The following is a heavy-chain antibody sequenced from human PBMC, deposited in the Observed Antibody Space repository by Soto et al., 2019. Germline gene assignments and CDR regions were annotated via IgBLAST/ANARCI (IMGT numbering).Heavy chain of an antibody. D-gene: IGHD3-22*01. V-gene: IGHV4-39*01. CDR1: GGSISSSSYY. CDR2: IYYSGST. CDR3: AGHYYDSSGYNYLDSENYFDY. Sequence: SETLSLTCTVSGGSISSSSYYWGWIRQPPGKGLEWIGSIYYSGSTYYNPSLKSRVTISVDTSKNQFSLKLSSVTAADTAVYYCAGHYYDSSGYNYLDSENYFDYWGQGTLVTVSS. J-gene: IGHJ4*02.